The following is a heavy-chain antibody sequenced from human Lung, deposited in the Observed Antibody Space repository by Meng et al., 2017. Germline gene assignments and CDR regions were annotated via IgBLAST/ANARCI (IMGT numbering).Heavy chain of an antibody. J-gene: IGHJ2*01. CDR1: GGSISSSNYY. Sequence: QVQLQGEGPGLGKPSQTRSLTGTVSGGSISSSNYYWSWIRQPPGKGLEWSGHIYNSGSTYYNPSLKSRITISVDTSKNQFSLKLSSVTAADTAVYYCARGQKGYFDLWGRGTLVTVSS. CDR2: IYNSGST. V-gene: IGHV4-30-4*01. CDR3: ARGQKGYFDL.